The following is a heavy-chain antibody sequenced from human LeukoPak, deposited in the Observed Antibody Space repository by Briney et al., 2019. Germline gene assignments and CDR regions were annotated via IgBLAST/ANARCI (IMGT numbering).Heavy chain of an antibody. Sequence: SETLSLTCTVSGGSISSYYWSWIRQPAGKGLEWIGRIYTSGSTNYNPSLKSRVTISVDTSKNQFSLKLSSVTAADTAVYYCARDVDIVVVPAAILFGGFDPWGQGTLVTVSS. J-gene: IGHJ5*02. CDR3: ARDVDIVVVPAAILFGGFDP. CDR1: GGSISSYY. V-gene: IGHV4-4*07. D-gene: IGHD2-2*01. CDR2: IYTSGST.